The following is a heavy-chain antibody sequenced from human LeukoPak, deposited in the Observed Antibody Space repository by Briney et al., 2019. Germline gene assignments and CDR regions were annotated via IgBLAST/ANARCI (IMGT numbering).Heavy chain of an antibody. CDR2: IYSGGST. CDR1: GFTFSNYA. CDR3: ARSRGDY. V-gene: IGHV3-53*01. D-gene: IGHD3-16*01. J-gene: IGHJ4*02. Sequence: GGSLRLSCVASGFTFSNYAMSWVRQAPGKGLEWVSVIYSGGSTYYADSVKGRFTISRDNSKNTLYLQMNSLRAEDTAVYYCARSRGDYWGQGTLVTVSS.